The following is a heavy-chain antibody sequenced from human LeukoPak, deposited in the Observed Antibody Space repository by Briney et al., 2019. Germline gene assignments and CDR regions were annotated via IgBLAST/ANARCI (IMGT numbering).Heavy chain of an antibody. J-gene: IGHJ5*02. CDR1: GFTFNSYS. V-gene: IGHV3-7*01. CDR2: IKKNGGET. Sequence: GGSLRLSCVASGFTFNSYSMTWIRQPPGKGLEWVANIKKNGGETYYVDSVKGRFIISRDNAKNSLFLQMNSLRVEDTAVYYCARGSVQGWFDPWGQGTLVTVSS. CDR3: ARGSVQGWFDP.